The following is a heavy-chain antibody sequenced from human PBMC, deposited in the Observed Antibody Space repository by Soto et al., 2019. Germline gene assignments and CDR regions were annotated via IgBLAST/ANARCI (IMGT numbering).Heavy chain of an antibody. CDR3: ARDLSGSFDYFDY. Sequence: RSLRLSCAASGFTFSSYSMNWVRQAPGKGLEWVSYISSSSSTIYYADSVKGRFTISRDKAKNSLYLQMNSLRDEDTAVYYCARDLSGSFDYFDYWGQGTLVTVSS. J-gene: IGHJ4*02. CDR2: ISSSSSTI. D-gene: IGHD1-26*01. CDR1: GFTFSSYS. V-gene: IGHV3-48*02.